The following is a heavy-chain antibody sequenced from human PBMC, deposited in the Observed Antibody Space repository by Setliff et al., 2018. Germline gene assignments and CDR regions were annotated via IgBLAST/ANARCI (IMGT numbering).Heavy chain of an antibody. CDR2: IITYTGKT. J-gene: IGHJ3*01. CDR3: ARFGGSCSSSSCYASDL. Sequence: ASVKVSCKASGYTFSTYGLHWVRQAPGQGPEWMGMIITYTGKTSYAQKFPGRVTMTTDTSTGTGYMELRSLRSDDTAVYFCARFGGSCSSSSCYASDLWGQGTMVTVSS. D-gene: IGHD2-2*01. V-gene: IGHV1-18*01. CDR1: GYTFSTYG.